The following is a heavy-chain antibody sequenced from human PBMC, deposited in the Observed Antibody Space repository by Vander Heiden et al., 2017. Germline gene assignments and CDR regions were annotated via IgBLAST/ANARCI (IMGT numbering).Heavy chain of an antibody. CDR2: ISYDGSNK. Sequence: QVQLVESGGGVVQPGRSLRLSCAASGFTFSSYGRHWVRQAPGKGLEWVAVISYDGSNKYYADSVKGRFTISRDNSKNTLYLQMNSLRAEDTAVYYCAKDRYYGSGSFFDYWGQGTLVTVSS. D-gene: IGHD3-10*01. V-gene: IGHV3-30*18. CDR3: AKDRYYGSGSFFDY. CDR1: GFTFSSYG. J-gene: IGHJ4*02.